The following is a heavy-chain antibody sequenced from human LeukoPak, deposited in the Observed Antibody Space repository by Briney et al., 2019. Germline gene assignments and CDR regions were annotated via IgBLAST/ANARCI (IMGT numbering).Heavy chain of an antibody. V-gene: IGHV3-30*18. Sequence: GGSLRLSCAASGFTFSSYGMHWVRQAPGKGLEWVAVISYDGSNKYYADSVKGRFTISRDNSKNTLYLQMNSLRAEDTAVCYCAKDPYYYDSSGYYFDYWGPGTLVTVSS. CDR2: ISYDGSNK. CDR3: AKDPYYYDSSGYYFDY. J-gene: IGHJ4*02. CDR1: GFTFSSYG. D-gene: IGHD3-22*01.